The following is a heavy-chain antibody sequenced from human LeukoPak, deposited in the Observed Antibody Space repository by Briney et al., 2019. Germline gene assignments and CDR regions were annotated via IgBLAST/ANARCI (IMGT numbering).Heavy chain of an antibody. CDR1: GFTFSSYA. J-gene: IGHJ4*02. CDR3: AREGGVGATVDY. Sequence: GGSLRLSCAASGFTFSSYAMHWVRQAPGKGLEWVAVISYDGSNKYYADSVKGRFTISRDNSKNTLYLQMNSLRAEDTAVYYCAREGGVGATVDYWGQGTLATVSS. CDR2: ISYDGSNK. D-gene: IGHD1-26*01. V-gene: IGHV3-30*04.